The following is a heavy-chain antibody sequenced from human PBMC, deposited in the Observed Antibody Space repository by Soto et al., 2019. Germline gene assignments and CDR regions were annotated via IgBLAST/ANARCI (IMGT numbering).Heavy chain of an antibody. D-gene: IGHD3-10*01. CDR2: IYHSGST. Sequence: SETLSLTCAVSGGSISSGGYSWSWIRQPPGKGLEWIGYIYHSGSTYYNPSLKSRVTITVDRSKNQFSLKLSSVTAADTAVYYCARSFYGSGSYYGGSHYFDYWGQGTLVTVSS. J-gene: IGHJ4*02. CDR3: ARSFYGSGSYYGGSHYFDY. V-gene: IGHV4-30-2*01. CDR1: GGSISSGGYS.